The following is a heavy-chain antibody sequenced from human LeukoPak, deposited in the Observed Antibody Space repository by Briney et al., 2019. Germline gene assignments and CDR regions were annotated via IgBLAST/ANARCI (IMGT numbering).Heavy chain of an antibody. CDR3: VRDRVGDVYNHLFDY. CDR1: GFTFSWFA. J-gene: IGHJ4*02. D-gene: IGHD5-24*01. V-gene: IGHV3-64*01. CDR2: ISSNGGRT. Sequence: PGGSLRLSCAASGFTFSWFAMHWVRQAPGKGLEYVSTISSNGGRTYYANSVKGRFTISRDNSKNTLYLQMGSLRAEDMAVYYCVRDRVGDVYNHLFDYWGQGTLVTVSS.